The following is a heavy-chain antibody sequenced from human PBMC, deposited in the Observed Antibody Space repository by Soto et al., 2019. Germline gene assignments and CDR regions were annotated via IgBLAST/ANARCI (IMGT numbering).Heavy chain of an antibody. CDR2: ISYDGSNK. D-gene: IGHD3-10*01. CDR3: AKDNYYGSGGSDS. CDR1: GFTFSSYG. Sequence: PGGSLRLSCAASGFTFSSYGMHWVRQAPGKGLEWVAVISYDGSNKYYADSVKGRFTISRDNSKNTLYLQMNSLRAEDTAVYYCAKDNYYGSGGSDSWGQGTLVTVSS. J-gene: IGHJ4*02. V-gene: IGHV3-30*18.